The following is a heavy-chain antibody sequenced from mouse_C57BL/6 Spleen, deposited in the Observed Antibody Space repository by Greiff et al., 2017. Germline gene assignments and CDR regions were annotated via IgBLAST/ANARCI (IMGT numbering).Heavy chain of an antibody. J-gene: IGHJ4*01. V-gene: IGHV1-66*01. CDR2: IYPGSGNT. CDR1: GYSFTSYY. D-gene: IGHD1-1*01. CDR3: ARALRSPYYYALDY. Sequence: QVQLQQSGPELVKLGASVKISCKASGYSFTSYYIHWVKQRPGQGLEWIGWIYPGSGNTKYNEKFKGKATLTADTSSSTAYMQLSSLTSEDSAVYYCARALRSPYYYALDYWGQGTSVTVSS.